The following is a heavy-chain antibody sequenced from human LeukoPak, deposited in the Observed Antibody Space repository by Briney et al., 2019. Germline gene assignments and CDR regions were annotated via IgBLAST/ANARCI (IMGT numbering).Heavy chain of an antibody. CDR2: IYTSGST. CDR1: GGSISSDY. Sequence: SETLSLTCTVSGGSISSDYWSWIRQPAGKGLEWIGRIYTSGSTNYNPSLKSRVTMSVDTSKNQFSLKLSSVTAADTAVYYSARDTMSGYYYLLVGAFDIWGQGTMVTVSS. D-gene: IGHD3-22*01. V-gene: IGHV4-4*07. CDR3: ARDTMSGYYYLLVGAFDI. J-gene: IGHJ3*02.